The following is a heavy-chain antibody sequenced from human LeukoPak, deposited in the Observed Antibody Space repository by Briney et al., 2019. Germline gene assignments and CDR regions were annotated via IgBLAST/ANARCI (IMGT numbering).Heavy chain of an antibody. CDR1: GGSISSGSYY. D-gene: IGHD5-12*01. Sequence: ASETLSLTCTVSGGSISSGSYYWSWIRQPAGKGLEWIGRIYTSGSTNYNPSLKSRVTISVDTSKNQFSLKLSSVTAADTAVYYCARLDLDIVAFDIWGQGTMVTVSS. CDR2: IYTSGST. CDR3: ARLDLDIVAFDI. J-gene: IGHJ3*02. V-gene: IGHV4-61*02.